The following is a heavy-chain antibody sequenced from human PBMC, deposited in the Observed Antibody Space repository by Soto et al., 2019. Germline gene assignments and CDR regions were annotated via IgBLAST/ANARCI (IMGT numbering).Heavy chain of an antibody. CDR2: INSNTGGK. D-gene: IGHD3-22*01. Sequence: ASVKVSCKASGYSFTGYFLHWVRQAPGQGLEWMGWINSNTGGKNYAQRFQGRVTMTRDTSISTAYMELSRLRSDETAVYYCARGIVVVIPNTLNWFDPWGQGTLVTVSS. J-gene: IGHJ5*02. CDR3: ARGIVVVIPNTLNWFDP. V-gene: IGHV1-2*02. CDR1: GYSFTGYF.